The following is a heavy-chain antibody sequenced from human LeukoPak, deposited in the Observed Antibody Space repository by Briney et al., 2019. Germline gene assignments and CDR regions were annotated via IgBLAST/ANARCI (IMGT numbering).Heavy chain of an antibody. CDR3: ARDSVAGTQSFGY. Sequence: GGSLRLSCAASGFTFSSYSMNWVRQAPGKGLEWVSSISSSSSYIYYADSVKGRFTISRDNAKNSLYLQMNSLRAEDTAVYYCARDSVAGTQSFGYWGQGTLVTVSS. CDR1: GFTFSSYS. J-gene: IGHJ4*02. D-gene: IGHD6-19*01. V-gene: IGHV3-21*01. CDR2: ISSSSSYI.